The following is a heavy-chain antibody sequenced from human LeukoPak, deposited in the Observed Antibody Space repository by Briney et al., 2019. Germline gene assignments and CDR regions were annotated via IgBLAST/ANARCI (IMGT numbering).Heavy chain of an antibody. CDR3: AKASRATLTTVINWFDP. Sequence: GGSLRLSCAPSGFTFSNYAMSWVRQAPGKGLEWVSSISSSSSYIYYADSVKGRFTISRDNAKNSLYLQMNSLRAEDTAVYYCAKASRATLTTVINWFDPWGQGAPVTVSS. V-gene: IGHV3-21*01. J-gene: IGHJ5*02. CDR2: ISSSSSYI. D-gene: IGHD4-11*01. CDR1: GFTFSNYA.